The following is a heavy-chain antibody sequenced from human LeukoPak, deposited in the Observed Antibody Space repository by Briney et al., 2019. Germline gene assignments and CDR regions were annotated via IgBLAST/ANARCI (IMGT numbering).Heavy chain of an antibody. Sequence: ASVKVSCKASGYTFTSYAMHWVRQVPGQRLEWMGWINAGNGNTKYSQKFQGRVTITRDTSASTAYMELGRLRSDDTAVYYCTRVLQDVVILGGTPDWHFDLWGRGTLVTVSS. CDR2: INAGNGNT. J-gene: IGHJ2*01. CDR1: GYTFTSYA. V-gene: IGHV1-3*01. CDR3: TRVLQDVVILGGTPDWHFDL. D-gene: IGHD2-8*01.